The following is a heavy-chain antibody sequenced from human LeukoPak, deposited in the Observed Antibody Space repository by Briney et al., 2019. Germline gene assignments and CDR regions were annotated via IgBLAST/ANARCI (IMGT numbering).Heavy chain of an antibody. CDR2: INPDETKK. CDR3: ARDWAYSAFDI. Sequence: GGSLRLSCAASGLIFSESWMNWVRQAPGQGLHWVASINPDETKKYYVDSVKGRFTISRDNTKNSVYLQMNSLGAEDTATYYCARDWAYSAFDIWGQGTMVTVSS. CDR1: GLIFSESW. D-gene: IGHD3-16*01. V-gene: IGHV3-7*01. J-gene: IGHJ3*02.